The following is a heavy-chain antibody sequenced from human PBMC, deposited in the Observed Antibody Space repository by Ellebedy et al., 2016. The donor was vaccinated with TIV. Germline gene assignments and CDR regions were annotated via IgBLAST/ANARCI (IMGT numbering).Heavy chain of an antibody. CDR1: GFTFSSYA. J-gene: IGHJ4*02. V-gene: IGHV3-23*01. CDR2: ISGSGGST. D-gene: IGHD3-22*01. CDR3: AKDRDSSGYAPLFDY. Sequence: GGSLRLXCAASGFTFSSYAMSWVRQAPGKGLEWVSAISGSGGSTYYPDSVKGRFTISRDNSKNTLYLQMNSLRAEDTAVYYCAKDRDSSGYAPLFDYWGQGTLVTVSS.